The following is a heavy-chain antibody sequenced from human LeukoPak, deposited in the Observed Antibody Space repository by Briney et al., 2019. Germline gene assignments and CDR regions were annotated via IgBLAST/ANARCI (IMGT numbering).Heavy chain of an antibody. Sequence: ASVKVSCKASGYTFTGYYMHWVRQAPGQGREWMGWINPNSGGTNYAQKFQGGVTMTRDTSISTAYMELSRLRSDDTAVYYCAIYMRDGFNWFDPWGQGTLVTVSS. CDR3: AIYMRDGFNWFDP. D-gene: IGHD5-24*01. V-gene: IGHV1-2*02. CDR1: GYTFTGYY. CDR2: INPNSGGT. J-gene: IGHJ5*02.